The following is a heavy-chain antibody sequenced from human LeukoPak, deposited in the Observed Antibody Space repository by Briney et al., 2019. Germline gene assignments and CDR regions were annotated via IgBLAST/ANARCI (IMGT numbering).Heavy chain of an antibody. J-gene: IGHJ4*02. D-gene: IGHD4-23*01. Sequence: ASVKVSCKASGYTFTTYAIDWVRQAPGQRLEWMGWINAGSGNTRYSQKFQDRVTITRDTSATTVHMELSSLRSEDTALFYCARRYGGNRSPLDYWGQGTLVTVSS. CDR3: ARRYGGNRSPLDY. CDR2: INAGSGNT. V-gene: IGHV1-3*01. CDR1: GYTFTTYA.